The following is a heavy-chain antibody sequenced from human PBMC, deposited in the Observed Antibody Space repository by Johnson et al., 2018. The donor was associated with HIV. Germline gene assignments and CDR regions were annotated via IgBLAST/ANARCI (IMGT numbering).Heavy chain of an antibody. CDR3: ARSWGGYCSGGSCYGAPGAFDI. J-gene: IGHJ3*02. D-gene: IGHD2-15*01. CDR2: INWNGGST. CDR1: GFTFSSYG. V-gene: IGHV3-NL1*01. Sequence: QVQLVESGGGVVQPGMSLRLSCAASGFTFSSYGMHWVRQAPGKGLEWVSDINWNGGSTGYADSVKGRFTISRDNSKNTLYLQMNSLRAEDTAVYYCARSWGGYCSGGSCYGAPGAFDIWGQGTMVTVSS.